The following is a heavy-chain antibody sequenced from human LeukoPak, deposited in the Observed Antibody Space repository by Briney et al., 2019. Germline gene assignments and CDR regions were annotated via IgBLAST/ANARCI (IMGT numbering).Heavy chain of an antibody. Sequence: PSETLSLTCTVSGGSISSSSYYWGWIRQPPGKGLEWIGSIYYSGSTYYNPSLKSRVTISVDTSKNQFSLKPSSVTAADTAVYYCASGKDYGDYVGKDYWGQGTLVTVSS. V-gene: IGHV4-39*01. CDR1: GGSISSSSYY. CDR3: ASGKDYGDYVGKDY. J-gene: IGHJ4*02. D-gene: IGHD4-17*01. CDR2: IYYSGST.